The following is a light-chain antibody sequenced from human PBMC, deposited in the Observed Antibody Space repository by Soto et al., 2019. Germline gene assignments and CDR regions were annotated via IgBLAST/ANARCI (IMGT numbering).Light chain of an antibody. CDR1: QSISNW. V-gene: IGKV1-5*03. CDR3: QQYNSYSRT. CDR2: KAS. Sequence: DIQMTQSPSTLSASVGDRVTITCRASQSISNWLAWYQQRPGKAPKTLIYKASSLESGVPSRFSGSGSGTEFTLTISSLQPDDFATYYCQQYNSYSRTFGQGTKVEIK. J-gene: IGKJ1*01.